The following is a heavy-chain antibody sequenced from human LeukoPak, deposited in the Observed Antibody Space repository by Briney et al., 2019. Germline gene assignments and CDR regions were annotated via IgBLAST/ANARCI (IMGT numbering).Heavy chain of an antibody. CDR2: ISSSSSYI. CDR1: GFTFSSYS. CDR3: ASHSSSWYLFDY. V-gene: IGHV3-21*01. D-gene: IGHD6-13*01. Sequence: GGSLRLSCAASGFTFSSYSTNWVRQAPGKGLEWVSSISSSSSYIYYADSVKGRFTISRDNAKNSLYLQMNSLRAEDTAVYYCASHSSSWYLFDYWGQGTLVTVSS. J-gene: IGHJ4*02.